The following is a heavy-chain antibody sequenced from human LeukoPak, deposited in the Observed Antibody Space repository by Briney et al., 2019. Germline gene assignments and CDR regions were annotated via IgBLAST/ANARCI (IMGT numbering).Heavy chain of an antibody. CDR1: GGSISSGDYY. CDR2: IYYTGST. V-gene: IGHV4-30-4*01. CDR3: ARRGGIYSTNWFDP. D-gene: IGHD3-10*01. Sequence: SETLSLTCTASGGSISSGDYYWSWIRQPPGKGLEWIGYIYYTGSTDYNPSLKSRVIISVDTSKNQFSLKLSSVTAADTAVYYCARRGGIYSTNWFDPWGQGTLVTVSS. J-gene: IGHJ5*02.